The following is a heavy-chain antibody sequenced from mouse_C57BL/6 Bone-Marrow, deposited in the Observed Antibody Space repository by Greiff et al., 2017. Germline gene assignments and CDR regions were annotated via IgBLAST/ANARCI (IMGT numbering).Heavy chain of an antibody. V-gene: IGHV5-9-1*02. CDR3: TRCSSSVYWYFDV. CDR1: GFTFSSYA. CDR2: ISSGGDYI. J-gene: IGHJ1*03. D-gene: IGHD1-1*01. Sequence: EVKVVESGEGLVKPGGSLKLSCAASGFTFSSYAMSWVRQTPEKRLEWVAYISSGGDYIYYADTVKGRFTISRDNARNTLYLQMSSLKSEDTAMYYCTRCSSSVYWYFDVWGTGTTVTVSA.